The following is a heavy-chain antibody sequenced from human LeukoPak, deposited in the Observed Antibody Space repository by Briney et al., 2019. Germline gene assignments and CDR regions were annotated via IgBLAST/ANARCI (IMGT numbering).Heavy chain of an antibody. CDR3: AKVTGREGDY. CDR1: GFPFSNYG. J-gene: IGHJ4*02. V-gene: IGHV3-30*18. D-gene: IGHD4-11*01. Sequence: GGSLRLSCEDSGFPFSNYGMPWVRQAPGKGLEWVAVISSDGIDKYYADSVKGRFTISRDNSKNTLYLQMSSLRDEDTAVYYSAKVTGREGDYWGQGNLVTVSS. CDR2: ISSDGIDK.